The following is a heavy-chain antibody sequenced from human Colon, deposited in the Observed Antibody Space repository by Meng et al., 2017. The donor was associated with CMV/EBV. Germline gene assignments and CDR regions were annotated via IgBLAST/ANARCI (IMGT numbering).Heavy chain of an antibody. J-gene: IGHJ6*02. CDR3: ARDVDRNFGDATQKLYAMGV. Sequence: GGSLRLSCAASRFTFSSYGMHWVRQAPGKGLEWVALISKDGSNKYYADSVKGRFTISRDNSKNTLYLQMNSLRSDDTAVYYCARDVDRNFGDATQKLYAMGVWGQGTTVTVSS. V-gene: IGHV3-30*03. CDR2: ISKDGSNK. CDR1: RFTFSSYG. D-gene: IGHD5-24*01.